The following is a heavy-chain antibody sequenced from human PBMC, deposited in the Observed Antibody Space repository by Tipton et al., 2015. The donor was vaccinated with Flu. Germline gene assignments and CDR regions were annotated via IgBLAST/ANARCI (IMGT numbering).Heavy chain of an antibody. CDR2: IYYSGST. D-gene: IGHD7-27*01. Sequence: TLSLTCTVSGGSISSGGYYWSWIRQHPAKGLERIGYIYYSGSTYYNPSLKSRVTISVDTSKNQFSLKLSSVTAADTAVYYCAREYQLGMEGYYFDYWGQGTLVTVSS. J-gene: IGHJ4*02. CDR3: AREYQLGMEGYYFDY. V-gene: IGHV4-31*03. CDR1: GGSISSGGYY.